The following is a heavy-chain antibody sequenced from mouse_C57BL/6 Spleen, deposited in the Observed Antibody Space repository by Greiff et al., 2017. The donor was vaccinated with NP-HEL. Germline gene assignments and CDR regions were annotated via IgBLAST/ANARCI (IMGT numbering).Heavy chain of an antibody. V-gene: IGHV1-81*01. CDR1: GYTFTSYG. CDR3: ARERGEGHFDY. J-gene: IGHJ2*01. CDR2: IYPRSGNT. Sequence: VQLQESGAELARPGASVKLSCKASGYTFTSYGISWVKQRPGQGLEWIGEIYPRSGNTYYNEKFKGKATLTADKSSSTAYMELRSLTSEDSAVYFCARERGEGHFDYWGQGTTLTVSS. D-gene: IGHD3-3*01.